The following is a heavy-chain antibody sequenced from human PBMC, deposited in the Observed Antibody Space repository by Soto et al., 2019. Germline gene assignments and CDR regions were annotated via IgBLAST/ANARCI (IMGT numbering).Heavy chain of an antibody. V-gene: IGHV3-11*01. CDR2: ISSSGSTI. CDR3: ARDPPDSSSSEEYYYYYYGMDV. J-gene: IGHJ6*02. D-gene: IGHD6-6*01. CDR1: GFTFSDYY. Sequence: GGSLRLSCAASGFTFSDYYMSWIRQAPGKGLEWVSYISSSGSTIYYADSVKGRFTISRDNAKNSLYLQMNSLRAEDTAVYYCARDPPDSSSSEEYYYYYYGMDVWGQGTTVTVS.